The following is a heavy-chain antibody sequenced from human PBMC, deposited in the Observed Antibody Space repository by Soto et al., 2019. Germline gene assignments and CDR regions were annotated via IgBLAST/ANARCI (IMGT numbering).Heavy chain of an antibody. D-gene: IGHD1-26*01. CDR2: IGTAGDT. CDR3: ARVISGRFDY. J-gene: IGHJ4*02. V-gene: IGHV3-13*01. Sequence: VIGTAGDTYYPGSVKGRFTISRENAKNSLYLQMNSLRAGDTAVYYCARVISGRFDYWGQGTLVTVSS.